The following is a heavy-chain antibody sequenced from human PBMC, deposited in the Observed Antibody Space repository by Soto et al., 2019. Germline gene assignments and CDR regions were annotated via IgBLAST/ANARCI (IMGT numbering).Heavy chain of an antibody. CDR1: GFTFDDYA. CDR2: ISWNSGSI. Sequence: EVQLVESGGGLVQPGRSLRLSCAASGFTFDDYAMHWVRQAPGKGLEWVSGISWNSGSIGYSDSVKGRVTISRDNAKNSLYLQMNSLRAEDTALYYCAKASRGYSGDVDYWGQGTLVTVSS. CDR3: AKASRGYSGDVDY. D-gene: IGHD5-12*01. J-gene: IGHJ4*02. V-gene: IGHV3-9*01.